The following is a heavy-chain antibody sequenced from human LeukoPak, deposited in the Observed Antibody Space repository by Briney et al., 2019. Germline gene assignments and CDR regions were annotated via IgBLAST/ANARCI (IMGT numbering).Heavy chain of an antibody. V-gene: IGHV3-30*04. D-gene: IGHD1-26*01. CDR1: GFRFSSYA. J-gene: IGHJ4*02. CDR2: ISFDKSNK. CDR3: ARAALSGSYLYY. Sequence: GGSLRLSCAASGFRFSSYAMHWVRQAPGKGLEWVAVISFDKSNKYFADSVKGRFTISRDNSKNTVSLQMNSLRAEDTAVYYCARAALSGSYLYYWGQGTLVTVSS.